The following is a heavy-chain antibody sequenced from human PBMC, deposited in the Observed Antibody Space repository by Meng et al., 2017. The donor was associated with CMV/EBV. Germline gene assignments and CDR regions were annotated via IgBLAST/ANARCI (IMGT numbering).Heavy chain of an antibody. Sequence: ASVKVSCKASGYTFTGYYMHWVRQAPGQGLEWMGGFDPEDGETIYAQKFQGRVTMTEDTSTDTAYMELSSLRSEDTAVYYCATGGYSSGWYYYWGQGTLVTVSS. D-gene: IGHD6-19*01. CDR1: GYTFTGYY. V-gene: IGHV1-24*01. J-gene: IGHJ4*02. CDR2: FDPEDGET. CDR3: ATGGYSSGWYYY.